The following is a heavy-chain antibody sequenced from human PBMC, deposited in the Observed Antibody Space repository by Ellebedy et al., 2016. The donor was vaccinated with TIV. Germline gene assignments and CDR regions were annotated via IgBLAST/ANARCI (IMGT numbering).Heavy chain of an antibody. Sequence: GGSLRLSXAASGFTFSSYAMSWVRQAPGKGLEWVSAISGSGGSTYYADSVKGRFTISRDNSKNTLYLQMNSLRAEDTAVYYCAKDLVYCSSTSCYQSGLFFDYWGQGTLVTVSS. CDR3: AKDLVYCSSTSCYQSGLFFDY. CDR1: GFTFSSYA. CDR2: ISGSGGST. V-gene: IGHV3-23*01. D-gene: IGHD2-2*01. J-gene: IGHJ4*02.